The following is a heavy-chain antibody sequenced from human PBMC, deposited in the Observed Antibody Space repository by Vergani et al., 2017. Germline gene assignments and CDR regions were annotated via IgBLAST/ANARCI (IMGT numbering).Heavy chain of an antibody. CDR1: GYTFTHYF. D-gene: IGHD3-10*01. Sequence: QVQLVQSGAEVKKPGASVKVSCKASGYTFTHYFIHWVRQAPGQGLEWMGWINPDSGGTNYAPKFQGRVTMTRDTSISTAYLELSRLRSDDTAVYYCARDLTMVRGVIGYWGQGTLVTVSS. CDR2: INPDSGGT. J-gene: IGHJ4*02. CDR3: ARDLTMVRGVIGY. V-gene: IGHV1-2*02.